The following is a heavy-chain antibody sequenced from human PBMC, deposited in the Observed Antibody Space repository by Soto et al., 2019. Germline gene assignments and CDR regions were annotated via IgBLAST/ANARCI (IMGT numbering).Heavy chain of an antibody. D-gene: IGHD3-3*01. CDR1: GYTFSDYY. J-gene: IGHJ4*02. Sequence: GGSLRLSCAASGYTFSDYYLSWIRQAPGKGLEWISYIDTSSTKIYYADSVRGRFTISRDNGKNSLFLEMNNLRVEDTAVYFCASHYDLWTGYLSPVDYWGQGTLVTVSS. V-gene: IGHV3-11*01. CDR3: ASHYDLWTGYLSPVDY. CDR2: IDTSSTKI.